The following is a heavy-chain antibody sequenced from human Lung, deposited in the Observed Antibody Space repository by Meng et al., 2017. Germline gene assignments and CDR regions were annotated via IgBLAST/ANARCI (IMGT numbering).Heavy chain of an antibody. V-gene: IGHV4-34*12. CDR2: IIDSGST. J-gene: IGHJ4*02. D-gene: IGHD6-19*01. Sequence: QLQLQPWGAGLLKPSETLSLTCAVYGGSFSGYYWSWIRQPPGKGLEWIGEIIDSGSTNYNPSLKSRVTISVDTSKNQFSLRVTSVTAADRAVYYCVRRTYSSGWYFDYWGQGTLVTSPQ. CDR1: GGSFSGYY. CDR3: VRRTYSSGWYFDY.